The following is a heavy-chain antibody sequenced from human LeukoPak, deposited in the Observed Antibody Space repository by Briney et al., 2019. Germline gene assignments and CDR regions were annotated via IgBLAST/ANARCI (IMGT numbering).Heavy chain of an antibody. V-gene: IGHV1-8*01. Sequence: GASVKVSCKASGYTFTSYDINWVRQATGQGLEWMGWMNPNSGNTGYAQKFQGRVTMTRNTSISTAYMELSSLRSEDTAVYYCARRVPAAEPDYYYYYGMDVWGQGTTVTVSS. J-gene: IGHJ6*02. CDR3: ARRVPAAEPDYYYYYGMDV. CDR1: GYTFTSYD. CDR2: MNPNSGNT. D-gene: IGHD2-2*01.